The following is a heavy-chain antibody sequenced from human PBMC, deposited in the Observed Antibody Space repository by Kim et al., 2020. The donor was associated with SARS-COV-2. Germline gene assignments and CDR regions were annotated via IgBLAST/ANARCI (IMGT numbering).Heavy chain of an antibody. CDR2: INPNSGGT. CDR3: AGGRKGYDLRLIWFDP. V-gene: IGHV1-2*04. CDR1: GYTFTGYY. J-gene: IGHJ5*02. Sequence: ASVKVSCKASGYTFTGYYMHWVRQAPGQGLEWMGWINPNSGGTNYAQKFQGWVTMTRDTSISTAYMELSRLRSDDTAVYYCAGGRKGYDLRLIWFDPWGQGTLVTVSS. D-gene: IGHD5-12*01.